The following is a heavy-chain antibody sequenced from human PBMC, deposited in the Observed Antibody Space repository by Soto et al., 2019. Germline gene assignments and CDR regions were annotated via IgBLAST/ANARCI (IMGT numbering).Heavy chain of an antibody. CDR3: ARVWWYSSSSRLYYFDY. V-gene: IGHV1-69*01. J-gene: IGHJ4*02. CDR1: GGTFSSYA. Sequence: QVQLVQSGAEVKKPGSSVKVSCKASGGTFSSYAISWVRQAPGQGLEWMGGIIPIFGTANYAQKFQGRVTITADESTSTAYMELSSMRSEDTAVYYCARVWWYSSSSRLYYFDYWGQGTLVTVSS. D-gene: IGHD6-6*01. CDR2: IIPIFGTA.